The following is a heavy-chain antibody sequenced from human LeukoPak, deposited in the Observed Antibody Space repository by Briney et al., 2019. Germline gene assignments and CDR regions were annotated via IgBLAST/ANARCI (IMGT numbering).Heavy chain of an antibody. V-gene: IGHV4-39*07. CDR3: ARESSRSYFDY. CDR2: IYYSGST. Sequence: SETLSLTCTVSGGSISSSSYYWGWIRQPPGKGLEWIGSIYYSGSTYYNPSLKSRVTISVDTSKNQFSLKLSSVTAADTAVYYCARESSRSYFDYWGQGTLVTVSS. D-gene: IGHD3-10*01. J-gene: IGHJ4*02. CDR1: GGSISSSSYY.